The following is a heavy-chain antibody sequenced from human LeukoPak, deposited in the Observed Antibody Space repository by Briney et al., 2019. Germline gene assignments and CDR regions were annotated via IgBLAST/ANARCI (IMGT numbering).Heavy chain of an antibody. CDR1: GFTFSSYA. D-gene: IGHD6-19*01. CDR3: TRGPIAVAGLGMDV. J-gene: IGHJ6*02. V-gene: IGHV3-73*01. CDR2: IRSKANSYAT. Sequence: GGSLRLSCAASGFTFSSYAMHWVRQASGKGLEWVGRIRSKANSYATAYAASVKGRFTISRDDSKNTAYLQMNSLRTEDTAVYYCTRGPIAVAGLGMDVWGQGTTVTVSS.